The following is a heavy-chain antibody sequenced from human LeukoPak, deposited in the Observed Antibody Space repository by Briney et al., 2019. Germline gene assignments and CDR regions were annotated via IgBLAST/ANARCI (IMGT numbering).Heavy chain of an antibody. J-gene: IGHJ4*02. V-gene: IGHV1-18*01. Sequence: ASVKLSCKASGYTFTSDSIGWVRQAPGQGLEWMGWISAYNGNTNYAQKLHGRVTMTTDTSTSTAYMELRSLRSADTDVYYCARLIRDLLALYYFDYWGQGTLVTVSS. CDR1: GYTFTSDS. D-gene: IGHD1-26*01. CDR3: ARLIRDLLALYYFDY. CDR2: ISAYNGNT.